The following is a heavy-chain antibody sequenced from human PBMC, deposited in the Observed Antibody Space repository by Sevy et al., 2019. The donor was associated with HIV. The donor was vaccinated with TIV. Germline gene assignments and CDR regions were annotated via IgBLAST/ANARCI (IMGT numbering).Heavy chain of an antibody. Sequence: ASVKVSCKASGYTFTSYGISWVRQAPGQGLAWMGWISAYIGNTYYAQMLQGRVTMTTDTSTRTAYMELRSLGSDDTAVYYCARDLGGYYDSSGYYPIDYWGQGTLVTVSS. D-gene: IGHD3-22*01. J-gene: IGHJ4*02. CDR3: ARDLGGYYDSSGYYPIDY. CDR1: GYTFTSYG. V-gene: IGHV1-18*01. CDR2: ISAYIGNT.